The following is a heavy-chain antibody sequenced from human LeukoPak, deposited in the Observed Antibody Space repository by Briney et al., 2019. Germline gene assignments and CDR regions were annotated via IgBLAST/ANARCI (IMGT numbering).Heavy chain of an antibody. D-gene: IGHD4-23*01. CDR1: GGSVSSYY. Sequence: SETLSLTCTFSGGSVSSYYWSWIRQPPGKGLEWIGSIYHSGSTYYNPSLKSRLTISADTSKNQFSLRLSSVTAADTAVYYCVRVDNGGNYFDYWGQGTLVTVSS. CDR3: VRVDNGGNYFDY. CDR2: IYHSGST. V-gene: IGHV4-38-2*02. J-gene: IGHJ4*02.